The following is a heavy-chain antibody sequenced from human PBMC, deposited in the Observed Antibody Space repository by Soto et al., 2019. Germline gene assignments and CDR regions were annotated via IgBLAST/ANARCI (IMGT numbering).Heavy chain of an antibody. V-gene: IGHV1-18*01. CDR1: GYTFTSYG. CDR3: ARGWYGDH. D-gene: IGHD2-15*01. J-gene: IGHJ4*02. Sequence: QVHLVQSGAEVKKPGASVKVSCKASGYTFTSYGITWVRQAPGQGLEWMGWISAHNGNTDYAQKLQGRVIVTRDTSTSTAYMELRSLISDDTAVYYCARGWYGDHWGQGALVTVSS. CDR2: ISAHNGNT.